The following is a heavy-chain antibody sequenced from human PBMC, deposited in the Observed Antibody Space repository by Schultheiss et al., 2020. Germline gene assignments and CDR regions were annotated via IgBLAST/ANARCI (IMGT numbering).Heavy chain of an antibody. CDR1: GFTFSNAW. CDR3: TTSVNYYGMDV. Sequence: GGSLRLSCAASGFTFSNAWMNWVRQAPGKGLEWVSAIRGSGGSTYYADSVKGRFTISRDNSKNTLYLQMNSLRAEDTAVYYCTTSVNYYGMDVWGQGTTVTVSS. D-gene: IGHD5/OR15-5a*01. V-gene: IGHV3-NL1*01. J-gene: IGHJ6*02. CDR2: IRGSGGST.